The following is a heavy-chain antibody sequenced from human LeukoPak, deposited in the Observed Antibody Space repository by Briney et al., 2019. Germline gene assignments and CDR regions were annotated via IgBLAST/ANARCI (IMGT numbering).Heavy chain of an antibody. CDR2: INWNGGST. CDR1: GFTFDDYG. Sequence: GGSLRLSCAASGFTFDDYGMSWVRQAPGKGPEWVSGINWNGGSTGYADSVKGRFTISRDNAKNSLYLQMNSLRAEDTALYYGARGHCSSTSCRDYYYYYMDVWGKGTTVTVSS. V-gene: IGHV3-20*04. CDR3: ARGHCSSTSCRDYYYYYMDV. J-gene: IGHJ6*03. D-gene: IGHD2-2*01.